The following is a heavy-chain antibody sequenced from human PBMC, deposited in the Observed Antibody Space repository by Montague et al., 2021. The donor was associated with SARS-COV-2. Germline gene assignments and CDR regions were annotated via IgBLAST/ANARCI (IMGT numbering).Heavy chain of an antibody. D-gene: IGHD3-10*01. CDR1: GYSFTTY. CDR2: IYYSGST. CDR3: ARDGSGSYYNVHQNWFDP. Sequence: SGAEVKKPGESLKISCKGSGYSFTTYWIGWVRQMPGKGLEWIGYIYYSGSTNYNPSLKSRVTISVDTSKNQFSLKLSSATAAGTAVYYCARDGSGSYYNVHQNWFDPWGQGTLVTVSS. J-gene: IGHJ5*02. V-gene: IGHV4-59*01.